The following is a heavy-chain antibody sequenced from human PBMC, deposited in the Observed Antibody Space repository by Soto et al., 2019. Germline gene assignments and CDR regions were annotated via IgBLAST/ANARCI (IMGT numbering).Heavy chain of an antibody. Sequence: QVQLVQSGAEVKKPGSSVKVSCKASGGTFSSYTISWVRQAPGQGLEWMGRIIPILGIANYAQKFQGRVTITXXKXTXXAYMELSSLRSEDTAVYYCAYLEETDYYDSSGKGYWGQGTLVTVSS. J-gene: IGHJ4*02. D-gene: IGHD3-22*01. CDR2: IIPILGIA. CDR1: GGTFSSYT. CDR3: AYLEETDYYDSSGKGY. V-gene: IGHV1-69*02.